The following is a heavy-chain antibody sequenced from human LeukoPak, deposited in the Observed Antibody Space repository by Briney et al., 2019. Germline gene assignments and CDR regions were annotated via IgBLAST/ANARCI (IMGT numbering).Heavy chain of an antibody. Sequence: ASVKVSCKASGYTLTDYYLHWVRQAPGQGLKWMGWINPNSGATHYAQSFQARVTMSRDTSIASSYMELTGLESDDTAVYYCARGDLYSGSSIGYWGQGTLVTVSS. CDR3: ARGDLYSGSSIGY. J-gene: IGHJ4*02. D-gene: IGHD1-26*01. CDR1: GYTLTDYY. V-gene: IGHV1-2*02. CDR2: INPNSGAT.